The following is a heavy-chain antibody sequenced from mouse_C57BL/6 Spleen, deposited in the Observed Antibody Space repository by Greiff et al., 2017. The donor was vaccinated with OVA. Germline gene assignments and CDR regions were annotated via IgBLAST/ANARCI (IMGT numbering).Heavy chain of an antibody. D-gene: IGHD2-4*01. J-gene: IGHJ4*01. Sequence: VNVVASGPGLVAPSQSLSITCTVSGFSLTSYGVDCVRQPPGKGLEWLGVIWGGGSTNSNSALMSRLSISKDNSKIQVFLKMNSLQTDDTAMYYCAKHWNYDYDEGAMDYWGQGTSVTVSS. CDR2: IWGGGST. V-gene: IGHV2-9*01. CDR1: GFSLTSYG. CDR3: AKHWNYDYDEGAMDY.